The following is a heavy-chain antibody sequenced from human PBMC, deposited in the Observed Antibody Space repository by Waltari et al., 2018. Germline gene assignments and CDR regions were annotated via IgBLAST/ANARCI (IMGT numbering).Heavy chain of an antibody. J-gene: IGHJ6*02. CDR3: ANXNYSFEEAEVXDFGMDV. Sequence: QVQLVQSGPEVKKPXSSVKVSCKASGGTFXRHAXPWVRQAPGQGLEWMGGIIPLFGSTYFEQKXHGRIRIGADESXSNXYMXXXSXRPEDTAVXXCANXNYSFEEAEVXDFGMDVXGQGTTVTVXS. D-gene: IGHD3-3*01. CDR1: GGTFXRHA. V-gene: IGHV1-69*01. CDR2: IIPLFGST.